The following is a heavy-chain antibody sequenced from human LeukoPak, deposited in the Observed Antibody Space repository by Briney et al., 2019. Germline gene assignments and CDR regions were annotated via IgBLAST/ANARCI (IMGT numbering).Heavy chain of an antibody. CDR2: ISGSSSTI. V-gene: IGHV3-48*01. D-gene: IGHD6-19*01. CDR3: ARDTGYTSGWYSLDYFDY. CDR1: GFTFSSYS. Sequence: GGSLRLSCAASGFTFSSYSMNWVRQAPGKGLEWVSYISGSSSTIYYADSVKGRFTISRDNAKNSLYLQMNSLRAEDTAVYYCARDTGYTSGWYSLDYFDYWGQGTLVTVSS. J-gene: IGHJ4*02.